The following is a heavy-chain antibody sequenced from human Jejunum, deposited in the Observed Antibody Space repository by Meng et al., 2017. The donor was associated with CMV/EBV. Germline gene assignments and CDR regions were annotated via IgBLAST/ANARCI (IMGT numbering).Heavy chain of an antibody. J-gene: IGHJ3*01. CDR3: ARDRGCSLTSCDKGGDAFDV. CDR2: IKRDGSEK. V-gene: IGHV3-7*01. Sequence: SYGMSWVRQAPGKGPEWMANIKRDGSEKYYVDSVKARFTISRDNAKNSLYLQMNSLRAEDTAVYYCARDRGCSLTSCDKGGDAFDVWGLGTMVTVSS. D-gene: IGHD2-2*02. CDR1: SYG.